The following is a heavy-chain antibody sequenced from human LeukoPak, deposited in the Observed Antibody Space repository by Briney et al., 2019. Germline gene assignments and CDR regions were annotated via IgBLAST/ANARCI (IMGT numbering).Heavy chain of an antibody. CDR2: INPNSGGT. Sequence: ASVKVSCKASGYTFTGYYMHWVRQAPGQGLEWMGWINPNSGGTNYAQKFQGRVTMTRDTSISTAYMELSRLRSDDTAVYYCAASRDGYYSWFDPWGQGTLVTASS. V-gene: IGHV1-2*02. J-gene: IGHJ5*02. D-gene: IGHD5-24*01. CDR1: GYTFTGYY. CDR3: AASRDGYYSWFDP.